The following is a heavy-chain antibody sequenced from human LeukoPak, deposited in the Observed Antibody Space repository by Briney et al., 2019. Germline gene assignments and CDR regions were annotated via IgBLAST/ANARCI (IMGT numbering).Heavy chain of an antibody. CDR1: GVSMSTTGYF. V-gene: IGHV4-31*03. D-gene: IGHD3-10*01. J-gene: IGHJ3*02. CDR3: ASLYDYYGSGSYYNGDAFDI. CDR2: IFYSGTT. Sequence: PSETLSLTCTVSGVSMSTTGYFWSWIRQYPGKGLEWIGYIFYSGTTNYNPSLKSRVTISVDTSKNQFSLKLSSVTAADTAVYYCASLYDYYGSGSYYNGDAFDIWGQGTMVTVSS.